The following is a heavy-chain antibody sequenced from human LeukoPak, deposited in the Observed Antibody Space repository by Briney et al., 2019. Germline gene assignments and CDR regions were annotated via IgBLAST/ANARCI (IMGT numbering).Heavy chain of an antibody. CDR2: ISGSGGST. Sequence: GGSLRLSCAASGFTFSNHWMHWVRQAPGKGLEWVSAISGSGGSTYYADSVKGRFTISRDNSKNTLYLQMNSLRAEDTAVYYCAHDFWSGYYYYYGMDVWGQGTTVTVSS. J-gene: IGHJ6*02. CDR1: GFTFSNHW. V-gene: IGHV3-23*01. D-gene: IGHD3-3*01. CDR3: AHDFWSGYYYYYGMDV.